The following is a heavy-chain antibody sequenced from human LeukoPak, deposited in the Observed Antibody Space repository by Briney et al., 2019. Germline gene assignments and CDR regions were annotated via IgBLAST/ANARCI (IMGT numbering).Heavy chain of an antibody. J-gene: IGHJ5*02. CDR2: IYSGDNT. V-gene: IGHV3-66*02. D-gene: IGHD6-19*01. CDR3: ANSGWSPKA. CDR1: GFTVSNNY. Sequence: GGSLRLSCAASGFTVSNNYMSWVRQAPGKGLEWVSVIYSGDNTYYVESVKGRFTISRDNSKNTLYLQMNSLRAEDTAVYSCANSGWSPKAWGQGTLVTVSS.